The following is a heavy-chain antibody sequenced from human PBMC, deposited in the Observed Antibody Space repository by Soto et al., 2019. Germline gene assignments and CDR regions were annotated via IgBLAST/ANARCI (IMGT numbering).Heavy chain of an antibody. CDR1: GFTFNTFG. J-gene: IGHJ4*02. D-gene: IGHD3-9*01. CDR2: ISVTSTTI. V-gene: IGHV3-48*01. Sequence: VQLVESGGVLTQPGGSLRLSCAASGFTFNTFGMNWVRQAPGKGLEWISYISVTSTTIHYADSVKGRFAISRDNAKNSLYLDMDSLRVDDTAIYYCARDGAMTGVFDYWGPGTVVTVSS. CDR3: ARDGAMTGVFDY.